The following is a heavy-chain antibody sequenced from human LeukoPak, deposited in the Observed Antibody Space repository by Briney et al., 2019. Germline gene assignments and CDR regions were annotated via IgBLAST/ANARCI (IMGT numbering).Heavy chain of an antibody. V-gene: IGHV1-8*01. Sequence: GASVKVSCKASGYTFTSYDVNWVRQAAGQGLEWMGSMNPYSGNTGYAQKFQGRITMTRNTSITTAYMELSSLRSEDTAVYYCARSKVGSSTLPIDYWGQGTPVTVSP. J-gene: IGHJ4*02. D-gene: IGHD2-2*01. CDR1: GYTFTSYD. CDR2: MNPYSGNT. CDR3: ARSKVGSSTLPIDY.